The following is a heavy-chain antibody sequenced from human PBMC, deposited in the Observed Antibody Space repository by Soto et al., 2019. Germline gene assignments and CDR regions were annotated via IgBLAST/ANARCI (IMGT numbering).Heavy chain of an antibody. D-gene: IGHD2-2*01. V-gene: IGHV1-24*01. Sequence: QVQLVQSGAEVKKPGASVKVSCKVSGYTLTELSMHWVRQAPGKGVEWMGGFDPEDGETVYAQKFQGRVTMTEDTSTDTAYMELSSLRSEDTVVYYCATGGTGQLLDGGYYGMDVWGQGTTVTVSS. J-gene: IGHJ6*02. CDR3: ATGGTGQLLDGGYYGMDV. CDR2: FDPEDGET. CDR1: GYTLTELS.